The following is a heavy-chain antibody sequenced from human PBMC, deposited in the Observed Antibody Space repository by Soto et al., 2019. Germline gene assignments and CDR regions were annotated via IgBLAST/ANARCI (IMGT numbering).Heavy chain of an antibody. CDR2: IIPIFGTA. CDR3: ARGVSVGYSNYVDYFDY. V-gene: IGHV1-69*01. CDR1: GGTFSSYA. J-gene: IGHJ4*02. Sequence: QVQLVQSGAEVKKPGSSVKVSCKASGGTFSSYAISWVRQAPGQGLEWMGGIIPIFGTANYAQKFQGRVTITADESTSTAYMELSSLRSEDTAVYYCARGVSVGYSNYVDYFDYWGEGTLVTVSS. D-gene: IGHD4-4*01.